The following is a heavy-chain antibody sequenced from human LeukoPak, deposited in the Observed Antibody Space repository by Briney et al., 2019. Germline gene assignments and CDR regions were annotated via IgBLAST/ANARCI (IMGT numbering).Heavy chain of an antibody. J-gene: IGHJ4*02. Sequence: ASVKVSCKASGYTFTGYYMHWVRQAPGQGLEWMGWIIPNSGGTNYAQTFQGRVTMTRDTSISTAYMELSRLSSDDTAVYYCARDRRVYYDSSGYSWWSFDYWGQGTLVTVSS. CDR1: GYTFTGYY. CDR2: IIPNSGGT. CDR3: ARDRRVYYDSSGYSWWSFDY. D-gene: IGHD3-22*01. V-gene: IGHV1-2*02.